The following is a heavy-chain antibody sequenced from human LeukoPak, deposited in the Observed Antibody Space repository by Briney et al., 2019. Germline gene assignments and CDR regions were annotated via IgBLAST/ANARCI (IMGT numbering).Heavy chain of an antibody. Sequence: GGSLRLSCAASGFTFSNYAMNWVRQAPGKGLEWVSSMSSAGSYIHHAESLKGRFTISRDNAKTSLYLEMNSLRVDDTAVYYCASLLAMAKADYWGQGTLVTVSS. CDR2: MSSAGSYI. CDR1: GFTFSNYA. V-gene: IGHV3-21*01. CDR3: ASLLAMAKADY. D-gene: IGHD5-18*01. J-gene: IGHJ4*02.